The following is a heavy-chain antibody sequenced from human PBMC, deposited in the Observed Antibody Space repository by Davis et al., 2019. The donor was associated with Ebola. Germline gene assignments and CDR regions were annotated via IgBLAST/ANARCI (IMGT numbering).Heavy chain of an antibody. CDR2: INAGNGNT. V-gene: IGHV1-3*01. J-gene: IGHJ4*02. CDR3: ARDRGGDYSFDY. CDR1: GYTFTSYY. D-gene: IGHD3-10*01. Sequence: AASVKVSCKASGYTFTSYYMHWVRQAPGQGLEWMGWINAGNGNTKYSQKFQGRVTITRDTSASTAYMELSSLRSEDTSVYYCARDRGGDYSFDYWGQGTLVTVSS.